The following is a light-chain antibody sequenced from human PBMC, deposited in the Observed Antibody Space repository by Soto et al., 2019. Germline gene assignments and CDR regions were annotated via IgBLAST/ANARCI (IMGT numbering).Light chain of an antibody. Sequence: EIVLSQSPATLSVSPGRRAPLXWRASQNVSSNLAWYQQKPGQAPRLLIYGASTRATGIPARFSGSGSGTEFALTISSLQSEDFAVYYCQQYNNWPPITFGQGTRLET. CDR2: GAS. J-gene: IGKJ5*01. CDR1: QNVSSN. CDR3: QQYNNWPPIT. V-gene: IGKV3-15*01.